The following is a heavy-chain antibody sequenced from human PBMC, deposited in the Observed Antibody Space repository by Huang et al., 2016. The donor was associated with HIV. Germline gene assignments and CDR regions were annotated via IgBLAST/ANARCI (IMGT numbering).Heavy chain of an antibody. J-gene: IGHJ3*02. Sequence: QLQLQGSGPGLVKPSETLSLTCTVSGGSITSSSYYWGWLRQPPGKGLEWVGSIYYSGITDYNPSLKSRVTVSFDTSKNQFSLKLSSVTAADTAVYYCARHFSYYDSSGYTPWDAFDIWGQGTMVTVSS. CDR2: IYYSGIT. D-gene: IGHD3-22*01. CDR3: ARHFSYYDSSGYTPWDAFDI. V-gene: IGHV4-39*01. CDR1: GGSITSSSYY.